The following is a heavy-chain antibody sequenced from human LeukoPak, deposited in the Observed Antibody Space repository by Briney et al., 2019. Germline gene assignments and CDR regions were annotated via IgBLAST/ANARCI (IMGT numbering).Heavy chain of an antibody. CDR1: GFTFSSYA. CDR2: ISYDGSNK. D-gene: IGHD3-22*01. CDR3: ARVGGQKTYYYDSSGNPSGYGMDV. J-gene: IGHJ6*02. V-gene: IGHV3-30-3*01. Sequence: GRSLRLSCAASGFTFSSYAMHWVRQAPGEGLEWVAVISYDGSNKYYADSVKGRFTISRDNSKNTLYLQMNSLRAEDTAVYYCARVGGQKTYYYDSSGNPSGYGMDVWGQGTTVTVSS.